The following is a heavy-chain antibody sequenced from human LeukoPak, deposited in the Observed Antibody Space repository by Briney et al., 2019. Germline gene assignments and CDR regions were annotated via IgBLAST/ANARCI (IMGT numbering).Heavy chain of an antibody. D-gene: IGHD3-22*01. Sequence: ASVKVSCKASGYTFTVYYMHWVRQAPGQGLEWMGWINPNSGGTNYAQKFQGRVTMTRDTSISTAYMELSRLRSDDTAVYYCARDRGSSGPRYYFDYWGQGTLVPVSS. CDR1: GYTFTVYY. J-gene: IGHJ4*02. CDR3: ARDRGSSGPRYYFDY. V-gene: IGHV1-2*02. CDR2: INPNSGGT.